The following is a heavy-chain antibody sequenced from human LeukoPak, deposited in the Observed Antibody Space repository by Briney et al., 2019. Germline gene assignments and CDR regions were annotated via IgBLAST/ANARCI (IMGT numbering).Heavy chain of an antibody. J-gene: IGHJ4*02. V-gene: IGHV4-38-2*02. D-gene: IGHD5-18*01. CDR2: IYHSGST. Sequence: PSETLSLTCTVSGYSISSGYYWGWIRQPPGKGLEWIGSIYHSGSTYYNPSLKSRVTISVDTSKNQFSLKLSSVTAADTAVYYCARDLTAMVKRSYYYFDYWGQGTLVTVSS. CDR3: ARDLTAMVKRSYYYFDY. CDR1: GYSISSGYY.